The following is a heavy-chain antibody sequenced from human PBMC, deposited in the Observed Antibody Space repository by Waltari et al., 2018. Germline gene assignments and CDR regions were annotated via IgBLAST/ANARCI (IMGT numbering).Heavy chain of an antibody. J-gene: IGHJ4*02. D-gene: IGHD5-12*01. CDR1: GFSFGSYW. CDR3: ARAPLATIVGNYFDS. V-gene: IGHV3-7*04. CDR2: SSPGGTDK. Sequence: EVKMVESGGALVQPGGSLRLSCIASGFSFGSYWMTWVRQAPGKGLGWLANSSPGGTDKYYLDSMEGRFTISRDNAKSSLYLQMDSLTADDTAFYYCARAPLATIVGNYFDSWGQGALVTVS.